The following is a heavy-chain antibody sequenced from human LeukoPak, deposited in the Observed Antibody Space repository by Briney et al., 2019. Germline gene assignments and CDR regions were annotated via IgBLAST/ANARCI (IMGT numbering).Heavy chain of an antibody. CDR1: GSTFSSYG. CDR2: ISLFNGNT. D-gene: IGHD1-26*01. J-gene: IGHJ3*02. CDR3: ASRSGSWTLGSFDI. V-gene: IGHV1-18*01. Sequence: GASVKVSCKASGSTFSSYGISWLRQAPGQGLQWMGWISLFNGNTVYAQNLQGRLTMTTDTSTNTAYMELRSLTSDDTALYFCASRSGSWTLGSFDIWGQGTMVTVSS.